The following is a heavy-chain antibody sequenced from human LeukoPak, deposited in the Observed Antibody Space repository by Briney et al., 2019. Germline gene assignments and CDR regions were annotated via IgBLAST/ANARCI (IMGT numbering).Heavy chain of an antibody. CDR1: GGTFSSYA. CDR2: IIPIFGTA. J-gene: IGHJ4*02. Sequence: SVKVSCKASGGTFSSYAISWVRQAPGQGLEWMGGIIPIFGTANNAQKSQGRVTITADESTSTAYMELSSLRSEDTAVYYCARDRYYDSSGYYPYFDYWGQGTLVTAST. CDR3: ARDRYYDSSGYYPYFDY. V-gene: IGHV1-69*01. D-gene: IGHD3-22*01.